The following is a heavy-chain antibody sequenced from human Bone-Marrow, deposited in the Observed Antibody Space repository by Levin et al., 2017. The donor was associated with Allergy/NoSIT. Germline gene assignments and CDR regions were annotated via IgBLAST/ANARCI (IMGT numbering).Heavy chain of an antibody. V-gene: IGHV4-39*01. J-gene: IGHJ5*02. CDR3: ARWAAGASWGFDP. CDR2: VYHSGTT. D-gene: IGHD1-26*01. Sequence: SQTLSLPCTVSGGSILSANYYWGWVRQPPGKGLEWIGSVYHSGTTYYNPSLKSRLTLSVDTSKNQFSLKLNSVTAADTAVYYCARWAAGASWGFDPWGQGTLVTVSS. CDR1: GGSILSANYY.